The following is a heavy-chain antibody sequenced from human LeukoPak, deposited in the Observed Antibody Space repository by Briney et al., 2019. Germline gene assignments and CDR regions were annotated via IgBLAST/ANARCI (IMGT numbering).Heavy chain of an antibody. J-gene: IGHJ3*02. CDR2: INPSGGST. CDR1: GYTFTSYY. D-gene: IGHD4-23*01. V-gene: IGHV1-46*01. CDR3: ARDPRASTVVSPPPAFDI. Sequence: ASVKVSCKASGYTFTSYYMHWVRQAPGQGLEWMGIINPSGGSTNYAQKFQGRVTMTRDTSTSTVYMELSSLRSEDTAVFYCARDPRASTVVSPPPAFDIWGQGTMVTVSS.